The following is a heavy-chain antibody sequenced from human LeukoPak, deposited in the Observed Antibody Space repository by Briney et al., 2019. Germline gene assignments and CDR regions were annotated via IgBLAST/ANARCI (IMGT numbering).Heavy chain of an antibody. J-gene: IGHJ5*02. CDR3: ARSYSSSWSWFDP. CDR2: INHSGST. D-gene: IGHD6-13*01. CDR1: GGSISSSSYY. V-gene: IGHV4-39*07. Sequence: PSETLSLTCTVSGGSISSSSYYWGWIRQPPGKGLEWIGEINHSGSTNYNPSLKSRVTISVDTSKNQFSLKLSSVTAADTAVYYCARSYSSSWSWFDPWGQGTLVTVSS.